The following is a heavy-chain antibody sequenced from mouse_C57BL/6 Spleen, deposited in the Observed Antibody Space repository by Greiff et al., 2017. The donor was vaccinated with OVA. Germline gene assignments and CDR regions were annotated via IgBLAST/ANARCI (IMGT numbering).Heavy chain of an antibody. V-gene: IGHV1-80*01. CDR2: IYPGDGDT. CDR1: GYAFSSYW. Sequence: VQLQQSGAELVKPGASVKISCKASGYAFSSYWMNWVKQRPGKGLEWIGQIYPGDGDTNYNGKFKGKATLTADKSSSTAYMQLSSLTSEDSAVYFCARSRYYGSGYFDVWGTGTTVTVSS. J-gene: IGHJ1*03. D-gene: IGHD1-1*01. CDR3: ARSRYYGSGYFDV.